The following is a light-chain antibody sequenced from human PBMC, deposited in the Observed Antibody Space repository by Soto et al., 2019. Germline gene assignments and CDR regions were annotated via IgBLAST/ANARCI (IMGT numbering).Light chain of an antibody. CDR2: DVS. CDR1: SREVGGYNY. CDR3: SSYTSSSTPLYV. J-gene: IGLJ1*01. Sequence: QSVLTQPASVSWSPGQSLTIPCTGNSREVGGYNYVSWYQQHPGKAPKLMIYDVSNRPSGVSNRFSGSKSGNTASLTISGLQAEDEADYYCSSYTSSSTPLYVFGTGTKVTVL. V-gene: IGLV2-14*01.